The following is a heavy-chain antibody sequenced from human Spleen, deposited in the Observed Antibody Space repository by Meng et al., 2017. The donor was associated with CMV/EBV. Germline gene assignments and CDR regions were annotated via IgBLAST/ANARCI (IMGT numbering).Heavy chain of an antibody. CDR3: ARITAAAGIGVWGYFDY. Sequence: GESLKISCAASGFTFDDYGMSWVRQAPGKGLEWVSYISSSTTTIYYAHSVKGRFTVSRDNTNNSLYLQMNSLRAEDTAVYYCARITAAAGIGVWGYFDYWGQGALVTVSS. V-gene: IGHV3-11*01. J-gene: IGHJ4*02. D-gene: IGHD6-13*01. CDR2: ISSSTTTI. CDR1: GFTFDDYG.